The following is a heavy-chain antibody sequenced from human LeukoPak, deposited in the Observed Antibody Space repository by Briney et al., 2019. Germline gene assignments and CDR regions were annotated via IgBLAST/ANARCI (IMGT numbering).Heavy chain of an antibody. CDR2: IWYDGSNK. Sequence: PGGSLRLSCAASGFTFSSYGMHWVRRAPGKGLEWVAVIWYDGSNKYYADSVKGRFTISRDNSKNTLYLQMDSLRAEDTAVYYCARDRLGLYYFDYWGQGTLVTVSS. J-gene: IGHJ4*02. V-gene: IGHV3-33*01. CDR3: ARDRLGLYYFDY. CDR1: GFTFSSYG. D-gene: IGHD6-6*01.